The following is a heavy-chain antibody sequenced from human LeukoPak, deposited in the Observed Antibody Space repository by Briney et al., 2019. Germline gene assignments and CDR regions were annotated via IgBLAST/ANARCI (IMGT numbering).Heavy chain of an antibody. Sequence: SVKVSCKAAGGTFSSYAISWGRQAPGQGLEWVGGIIPIVGTANYAQKFQGGVTITADESTSTAYMELSSLISEDTAVYYCARQTGGGKPYYFDYWGQGTLVTVSS. V-gene: IGHV1-69*13. CDR2: IIPIVGTA. D-gene: IGHD1-14*01. J-gene: IGHJ4*02. CDR1: GGTFSSYA. CDR3: ARQTGGGKPYYFDY.